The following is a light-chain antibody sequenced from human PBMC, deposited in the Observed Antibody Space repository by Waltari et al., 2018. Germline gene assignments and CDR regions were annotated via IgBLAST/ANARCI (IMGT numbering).Light chain of an antibody. CDR3: CSYAGRGTYV. CDR1: TSDVGSYDL. V-gene: IGLV2-23*02. CDR2: EVF. J-gene: IGLJ1*01. Sequence: QSALTQPASVSGTPGQSITISFSGTTSDVGSYDLVSCYQQHPGEAPKLLICEVFKRPPDTSSRFSGAKSGSTASLTISGLQPEDEADYYCCSYAGRGTYVFGSGTKVTVL.